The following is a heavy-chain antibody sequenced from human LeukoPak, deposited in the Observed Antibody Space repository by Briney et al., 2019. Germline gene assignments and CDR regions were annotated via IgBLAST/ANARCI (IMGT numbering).Heavy chain of an antibody. D-gene: IGHD6-19*01. CDR3: ARANQWLVRSWFDP. J-gene: IGHJ5*02. CDR1: GGSFSGYY. V-gene: IGHV4-34*01. CDR2: INHSGST. Sequence: PSETLSLTCAVYGGSFSGYYWSWIRQPPGKGLEWIGEINHSGSTNYNPSLKSRVTISVDTSKNQFSLKLSSVTAADTAVYYCARANQWLVRSWFDPWGQGTLATVSS.